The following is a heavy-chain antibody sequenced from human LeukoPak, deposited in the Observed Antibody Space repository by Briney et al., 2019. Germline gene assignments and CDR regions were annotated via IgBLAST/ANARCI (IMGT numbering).Heavy chain of an antibody. V-gene: IGHV3-48*03. CDR1: GFTFSSSA. D-gene: IGHD6-13*01. J-gene: IGHJ4*02. CDR2: ISSRAGSI. CDR3: ARVGALSSSWLLY. Sequence: PGGSLRLSCAASGFTFSSSAMSWVRQAPGKGLEWVSAISSRAGSIYYADSVKGRFTISRDNAKNSLYLQMNSLRAEDTAVYYCARVGALSSSWLLYWGQGTLVTVSS.